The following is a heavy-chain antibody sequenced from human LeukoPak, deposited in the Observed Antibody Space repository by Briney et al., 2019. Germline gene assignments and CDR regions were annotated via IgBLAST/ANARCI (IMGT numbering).Heavy chain of an antibody. CDR3: ARDRFSPNNYDYVWGSYHNFQH. CDR1: GYTFTSYY. J-gene: IGHJ1*01. V-gene: IGHV1-46*01. CDR2: INPSGGST. Sequence: ASVKVSCKASGYTFTSYYMHWVRQAPGQGLEWMGIINPSGGSTSYAQKFQGRVTMTRDTSTSTVYMELSRLRSDDTAVYYCARDRFSPNNYDYVWGSYHNFQHWGQGTLVTVSS. D-gene: IGHD3-16*02.